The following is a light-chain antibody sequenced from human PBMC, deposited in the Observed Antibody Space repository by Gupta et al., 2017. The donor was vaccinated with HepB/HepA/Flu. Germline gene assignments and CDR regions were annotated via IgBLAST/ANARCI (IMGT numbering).Light chain of an antibody. CDR2: AAS. CDR1: QSISNY. Sequence: DIQMTQSPSSLSASIGDRVTITCRASQSISNYLNWYQQKPGKAPNLLIYAASSLHSGVPSRFSGSGSGTVFTLTISRLQPEDFATYYWQQSYTTLTFGHGTKVDIK. CDR3: QQSYTTLT. J-gene: IGKJ3*01. V-gene: IGKV1-39*01.